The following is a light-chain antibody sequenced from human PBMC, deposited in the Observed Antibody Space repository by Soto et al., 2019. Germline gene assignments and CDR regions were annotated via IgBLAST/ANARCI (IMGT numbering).Light chain of an antibody. CDR2: DVT. CDR3: TSYTTSSPYLV. V-gene: IGLV2-14*03. J-gene: IGLJ3*02. Sequence: QSALTQPASVSGSPGQSITISCTGTSSDVGGYNYVSWYQHHPGKAPKLMICDVTNRPSGVSNRFSGSKSGNTASLTISGLQAEDEADYYCTSYTTSSPYLVFGGGTKLTVL. CDR1: SSDVGGYNY.